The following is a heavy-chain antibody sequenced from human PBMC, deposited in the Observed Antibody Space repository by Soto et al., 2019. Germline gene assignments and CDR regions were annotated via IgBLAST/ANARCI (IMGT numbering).Heavy chain of an antibody. J-gene: IGHJ4*02. V-gene: IGHV3-23*01. CDR3: AKMIIAVAGTDPDY. D-gene: IGHD6-19*01. CDR1: GFTFSSYA. CDR2: ISGSGGST. Sequence: WGALRLSCAAFGFTFSSYAMSWVLQAPGKGLEWVSAISGSGGSTYYADSVKGRFTISRDNSKNTLYLQMNSLRAEDTAVYYCAKMIIAVAGTDPDYWGQGTLVTVSS.